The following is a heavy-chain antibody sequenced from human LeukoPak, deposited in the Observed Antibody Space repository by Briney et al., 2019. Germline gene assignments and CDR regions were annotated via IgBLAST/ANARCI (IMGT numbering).Heavy chain of an antibody. CDR3: ARGGDYYGSGSYSGGVPFDY. D-gene: IGHD3-10*01. CDR2: IYYSGST. J-gene: IGHJ4*02. CDR1: GGSISSGDYY. V-gene: IGHV4-30-4*01. Sequence: SETLSLTCTVSGGSISSGDYYWSWIRQPPGKGLEWTGYIYYSGSTYYNPSLKSRVTISVDTSKNQFSLKLSSVTAADTAVYYCARGGDYYGSGSYSGGVPFDYWGQGTLVTVSS.